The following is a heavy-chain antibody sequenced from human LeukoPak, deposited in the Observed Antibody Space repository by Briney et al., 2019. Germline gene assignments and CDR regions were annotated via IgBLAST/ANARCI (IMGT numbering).Heavy chain of an antibody. Sequence: GGSLRLSCAASGFTFSNYWMHWVRQAPGKGLVWVSRINSDGSGRNYADSVKGRFTISRDNAKNTVYLQVNSLRAEDTAVYYCASASSHRIAAGGDYWGQGTLVTVSS. CDR1: GFTFSNYW. CDR2: INSDGSGR. CDR3: ASASSHRIAAGGDY. D-gene: IGHD6-13*01. V-gene: IGHV3-74*01. J-gene: IGHJ4*02.